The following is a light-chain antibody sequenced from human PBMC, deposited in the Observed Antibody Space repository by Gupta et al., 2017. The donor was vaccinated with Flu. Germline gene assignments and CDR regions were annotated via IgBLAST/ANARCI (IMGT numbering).Light chain of an antibody. CDR2: EVS. CDR3: MQGTHWPYT. J-gene: IGKJ2*01. CDR1: ESLDVGITY. V-gene: IGKV2-30*01. Sequence: DVVMTQSPLSLPVTLGQPASISCRSSESLDVGITYLNWFQQRPGQSPRRLIYEVSKRDSGVPDRFSGSASGSDFTLKITRVEAEDVGVYFCMQGTHWPYTFGQGTKLEIK.